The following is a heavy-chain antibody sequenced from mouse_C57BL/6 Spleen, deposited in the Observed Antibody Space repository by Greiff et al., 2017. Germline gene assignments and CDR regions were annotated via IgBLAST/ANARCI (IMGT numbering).Heavy chain of an antibody. CDR3: AGDYSNDFDY. Sequence: QFQLQQSGAELVKPGASVKISCKASGYAFSSYWMNWVKQRPGKGLEWIGQIYPGDGDTNYNGKFKGKATLTADKSSSTAYMQLRSLTSEDSAVYCCAGDYSNDFDYWGQGTTLTVSS. V-gene: IGHV1-80*01. CDR2: IYPGDGDT. J-gene: IGHJ2*01. D-gene: IGHD2-5*01. CDR1: GYAFSSYW.